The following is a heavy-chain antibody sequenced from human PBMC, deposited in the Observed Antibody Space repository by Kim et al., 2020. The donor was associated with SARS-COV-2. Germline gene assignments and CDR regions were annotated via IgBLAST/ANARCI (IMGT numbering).Heavy chain of an antibody. CDR1: GFTFSNYG. V-gene: IGHV3-23*01. CDR2: ISGSGGST. D-gene: IGHD6-19*01. CDR3: AKDVPGYSSGRVVGNMDV. J-gene: IGHJ6*02. Sequence: GGSLRLSCAASGFTFSNYGMSWVRQAPGKGLEWVSGISGSGGSTYYADSVRGRFTISRDNSKNTLYLQMNSLRAEDTAVYYCAKDVPGYSSGRVVGNMDVWGQGTTVTVSS.